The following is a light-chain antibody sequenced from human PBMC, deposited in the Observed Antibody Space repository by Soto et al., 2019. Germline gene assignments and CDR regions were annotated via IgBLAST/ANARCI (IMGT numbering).Light chain of an antibody. V-gene: IGLV1-44*01. CDR3: AAWDDSLNGVV. CDR1: ASNIGRDP. Sequence: QSVLTQPPSASGAPGQRVTISCSGSASNIGRDPVNWYQQVPGTAPKLLIYENNHRPSGVPDRFSGSKSGTSASLVISGLQSEDEADYYCAAWDDSLNGVVFGGGTKLTVL. CDR2: ENN. J-gene: IGLJ2*01.